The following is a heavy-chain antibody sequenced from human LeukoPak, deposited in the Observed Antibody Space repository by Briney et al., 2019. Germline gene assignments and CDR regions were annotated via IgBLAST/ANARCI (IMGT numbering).Heavy chain of an antibody. CDR1: GGSISSSSYY. CDR3: ARHASEDYDILTGYSFDY. Sequence: PSETLSLTCTVSGGSISSSSYYWGWIRQPPGKGLEWIGSIYYSGSTYYNPSLKSRVTISVDTSKNQFSLKLSSATAADTAVYYCARHASEDYDILTGYSFDYWGQGTLVTVSS. D-gene: IGHD3-9*01. J-gene: IGHJ4*02. V-gene: IGHV4-39*01. CDR2: IYYSGST.